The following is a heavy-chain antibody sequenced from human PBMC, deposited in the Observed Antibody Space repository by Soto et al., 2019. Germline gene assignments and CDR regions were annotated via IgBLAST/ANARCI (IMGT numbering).Heavy chain of an antibody. J-gene: IGHJ6*04. CDR2: IYYSGST. Sequence: SETLSLTCTVSGGSISSGGYYWSWIRQHPGKGLEWIGYIYYSGSTYYNPSLKSRVTISVDTSKNQFSLKLSSVTAADTAVYYCAREPSQNYDFWSGYLDWGKGTKVTVSS. V-gene: IGHV4-31*03. CDR3: AREPSQNYDFWSGYLD. D-gene: IGHD3-3*01. CDR1: GGSISSGGYY.